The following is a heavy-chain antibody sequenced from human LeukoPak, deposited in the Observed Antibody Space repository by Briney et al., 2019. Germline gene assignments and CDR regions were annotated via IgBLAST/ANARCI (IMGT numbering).Heavy chain of an antibody. CDR3: ARDAEEQLGITSFDY. Sequence: ASVKVSCKASGYTFTGYYMHWVRQAPGQGLEWMGWINPNSGGTNYAQKFQGRVTMTRDTSISTAYMELSRLRSDDTAVYYCARDAEEQLGITSFDYWGQGTLVTVSS. D-gene: IGHD7-27*01. CDR1: GYTFTGYY. V-gene: IGHV1-2*02. CDR2: INPNSGGT. J-gene: IGHJ4*02.